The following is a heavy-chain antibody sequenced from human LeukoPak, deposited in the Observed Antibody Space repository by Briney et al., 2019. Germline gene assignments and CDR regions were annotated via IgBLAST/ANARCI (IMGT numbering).Heavy chain of an antibody. CDR1: GFSLSASGVG. CDR2: IYWDDDK. CDR3: AHLHIWFGESTFDY. D-gene: IGHD3-10*01. J-gene: IGHJ4*02. V-gene: IGHV2-5*02. Sequence: SGPTLVKPTQTLTLTCSLLGFSLSASGVGVGWIRQPPGKALEWLALIYWDDDKRYSPSLKRRITITKHTSKNQLVLTMTNMDPVDPATYYCAHLHIWFGESTFDYWGQGTLVTVSS.